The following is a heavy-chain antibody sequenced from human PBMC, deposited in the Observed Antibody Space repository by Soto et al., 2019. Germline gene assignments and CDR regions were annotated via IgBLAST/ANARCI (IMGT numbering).Heavy chain of an antibody. V-gene: IGHV4-39*07. Sequence: PSETLSLTCTVSGGSISSSSYYWGWIRQPPGKGLEWIGSIYYSGSTYYNPSLKSRVTISVDTSKNQFSLRLSSVTAADTAVYYCARASTTVVTLFAFDIWGQGTMVTVSS. J-gene: IGHJ3*02. CDR1: GGSISSSSYY. D-gene: IGHD4-17*01. CDR2: IYYSGST. CDR3: ARASTTVVTLFAFDI.